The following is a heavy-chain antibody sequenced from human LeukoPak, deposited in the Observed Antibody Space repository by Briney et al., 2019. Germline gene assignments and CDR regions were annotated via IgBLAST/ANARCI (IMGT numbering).Heavy chain of an antibody. CDR2: ISSSSSYI. Sequence: PGGSLRLSCAASGFTFSSYSMNWVRQAPGKGLEWVSSISSSSSYIYYADSVKGRFTISRDNAKNSLYLQMNSLRAEDTALYYCAKDTEITMIGGGIDYWGQGTLVTVSS. J-gene: IGHJ4*02. D-gene: IGHD3-22*01. CDR1: GFTFSSYS. V-gene: IGHV3-21*04. CDR3: AKDTEITMIGGGIDY.